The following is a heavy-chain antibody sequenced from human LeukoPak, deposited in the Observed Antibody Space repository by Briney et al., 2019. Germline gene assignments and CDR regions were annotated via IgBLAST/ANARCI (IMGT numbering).Heavy chain of an antibody. J-gene: IGHJ4*02. CDR1: GGSIRSYY. CDR3: ARTAVGSLDY. D-gene: IGHD6-19*01. CDR2: IYYSGST. Sequence: SETLSLTCTVSGGSIRSYYWNWIRQPPGKGLEWIGYIYYSGSTNYNPSLKSRVTISVDTSKNQFSLKLSSVTAADTAVYYCARTAVGSLDYWGQGTLVTVSS. V-gene: IGHV4-59*01.